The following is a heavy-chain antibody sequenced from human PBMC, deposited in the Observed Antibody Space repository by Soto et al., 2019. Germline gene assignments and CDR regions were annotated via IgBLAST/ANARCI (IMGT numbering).Heavy chain of an antibody. V-gene: IGHV1-18*01. Sequence: QVQLVQSGAEVKKPGASVKVSCKASGYTFTSYGISWVRQAPGQGLEWMGWISAYNGNTNYAQKLQGRVTMTTDTSTSTAYMELRSLSSDDTGVYYCARDPPLAYCGGDCYPSFDYWGQGTLVTVSS. CDR1: GYTFTSYG. J-gene: IGHJ4*02. CDR3: ARDPPLAYCGGDCYPSFDY. D-gene: IGHD2-21*02. CDR2: ISAYNGNT.